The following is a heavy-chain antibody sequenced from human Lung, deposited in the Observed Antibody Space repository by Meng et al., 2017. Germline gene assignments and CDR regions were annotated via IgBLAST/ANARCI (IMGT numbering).Heavy chain of an antibody. CDR2: INHSGST. CDR1: GGSFSDYY. V-gene: IGHV4-34*01. J-gene: IGHJ4*02. CDR3: ARGPTTMAHDFDY. D-gene: IGHD4-11*01. Sequence: QVTLQQWGAGLFKPSEPLSLTGVVSGGSFSDYYWSWIRQPPGKGLEWIGEINHSGSTNYNPSLESRATISVDTSQNNLSLKLSSVTAADSAVYYCARGPTTMAHDFDYWGQGTLVTVSS.